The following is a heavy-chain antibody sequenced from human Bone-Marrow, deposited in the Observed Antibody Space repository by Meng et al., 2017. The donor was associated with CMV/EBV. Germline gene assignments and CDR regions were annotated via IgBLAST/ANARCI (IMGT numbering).Heavy chain of an antibody. CDR1: GGSISSSSDY. CDR2: IYFSGST. J-gene: IGHJ6*02. D-gene: IGHD2-2*01. V-gene: IGHV4-39*06. CDR3: ARESRSTSYGMDV. Sequence: GSLRLACTVSGGSISSSSDYWGWIRQPPGKGLEWIGSIYFSGSTYYNPSLKIRVTISIDTSKNQCPRQLSSVTAADTAVYYCARESRSTSYGMDVWGQGTTVAASS.